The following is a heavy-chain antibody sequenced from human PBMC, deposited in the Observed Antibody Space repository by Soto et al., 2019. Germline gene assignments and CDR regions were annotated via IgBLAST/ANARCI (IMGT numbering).Heavy chain of an antibody. Sequence: EVQLLESGGGLVQLGGSLRLSCAASGFAFSSHAMNWVRQAPGKGLEWVSGISGSGGRTYYADSVKGRFTISRDNSKNTLDLQMNSLRAEDTAVYYCAKGRYSYDSSGHDYWGLGTLVTVSS. CDR3: AKGRYSYDSSGHDY. J-gene: IGHJ4*02. CDR2: ISGSGGRT. V-gene: IGHV3-23*01. CDR1: GFAFSSHA. D-gene: IGHD3-22*01.